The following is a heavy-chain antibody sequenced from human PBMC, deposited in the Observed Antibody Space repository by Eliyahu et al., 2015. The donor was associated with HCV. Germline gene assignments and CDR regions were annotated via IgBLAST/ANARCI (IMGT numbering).Heavy chain of an antibody. J-gene: IGHJ4*02. V-gene: IGHV5-51*01. CDR2: IYPGDSDT. CDR3: ARPAIYYGSGSFYFDY. CDR1: GYDFTNYX. D-gene: IGHD3-10*01. Sequence: EVQLVQSVAEVRKPGESLKISCRASGYDFTNYXIGWVRQMPGKGLEWMGIIYPGDSDTKYSPTFQGQITISADKSISTAYLQWSSLKASDSAMYYCARPAIYYGSGSFYFDYWGQGTLITVPS.